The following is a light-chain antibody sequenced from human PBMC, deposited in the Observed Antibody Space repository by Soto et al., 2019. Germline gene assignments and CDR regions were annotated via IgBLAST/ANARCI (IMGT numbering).Light chain of an antibody. Sequence: EIVLTQSPGTLSLSPGETATLSCRASQSIGTNYLAWYQQKPGQAPRLLMFGTSSRATGIPDRFSGSGSGTDFTLIISRLEPEDFAVYYCQQYAGSPWTFGQGTKVDIK. J-gene: IGKJ1*01. V-gene: IGKV3-20*01. CDR1: QSIGTNY. CDR3: QQYAGSPWT. CDR2: GTS.